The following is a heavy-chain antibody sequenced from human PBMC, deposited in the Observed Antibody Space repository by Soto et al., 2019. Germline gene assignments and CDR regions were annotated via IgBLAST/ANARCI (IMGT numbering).Heavy chain of an antibody. CDR2: ISAYNGNT. D-gene: IGHD5-18*01. J-gene: IGHJ6*02. Sequence: QVQLVQSGAEVKKPGASVKVSCKASGYTFTSYGISWVRQAPGQGLEWIGWISAYNGNTNYAQKLQGRVTMTTDTSTSTAYMELRSLRSDDTAVYYCARCGYSYGYNDYYYYGMDVWGQGTTVTVSS. CDR3: ARCGYSYGYNDYYYYGMDV. CDR1: GYTFTSYG. V-gene: IGHV1-18*01.